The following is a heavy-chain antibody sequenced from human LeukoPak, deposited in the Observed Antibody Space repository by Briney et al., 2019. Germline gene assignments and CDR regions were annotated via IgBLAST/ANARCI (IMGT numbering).Heavy chain of an antibody. CDR1: GGSISSSGYF. V-gene: IGHV4-39*01. J-gene: IGHJ4*02. CDR3: ASLGGGYNGDY. Sequence: SETLSLACTVSGGSISSSGYFWGWIRQPPGKGPEWIGSIYYSGSTYYNSSLKSRVTISVDTSKNQFSLKLSSVTAADTAVYYCASLGGGYNGDYWGQGTLVTVSS. D-gene: IGHD5-24*01. CDR2: IYYSGST.